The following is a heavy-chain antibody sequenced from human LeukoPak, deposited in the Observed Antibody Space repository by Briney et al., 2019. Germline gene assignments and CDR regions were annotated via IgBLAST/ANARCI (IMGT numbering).Heavy chain of an antibody. CDR3: AKGVQWAVPGSCLDS. J-gene: IGHJ4*02. V-gene: IGHV3-23*01. Sequence: GGSLRLSCPASGFTFNNYAMIWVRQAPGKGLEWVSGISGTGGSTFYADSVKGRFRISRDNSKNTLYLQMNGLRVDDTAVYYCAKGVQWAVPGSCLDSWGLGTLVTVSS. CDR1: GFTFNNYA. CDR2: ISGTGGST. D-gene: IGHD6-19*01.